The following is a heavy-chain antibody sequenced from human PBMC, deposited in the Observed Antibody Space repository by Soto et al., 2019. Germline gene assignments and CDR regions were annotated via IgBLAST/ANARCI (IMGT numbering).Heavy chain of an antibody. J-gene: IGHJ6*02. CDR2: IIPIFGTA. V-gene: IGHV1-69*13. CDR3: ARYILTGYYNVYYYGMDV. CDR1: GGTFSSYA. D-gene: IGHD3-9*01. Sequence: SVKVSCKASGGTFSSYAISWVRQAPGQGLEWMGGIIPIFGTANYAQKFQGRVTITADESTSTAYMELSSLRSEDTAVYYCARYILTGYYNVYYYGMDVWGQGTTVTVSS.